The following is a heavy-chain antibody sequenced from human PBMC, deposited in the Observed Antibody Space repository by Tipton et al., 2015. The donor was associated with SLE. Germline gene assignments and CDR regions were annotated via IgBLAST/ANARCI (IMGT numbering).Heavy chain of an antibody. J-gene: IGHJ4*02. Sequence: SLRLSCAASGFTFISYAMAWVRQAPGKGLEWVSGISGGGGTTYYADSVKGRFTISRDNPKNTLYLQMNSLRAEDTAVYYCAKDDSPFFGVFRPYYFDYWGQGTLVTVSS. CDR3: AKDDSPFFGVFRPYYFDY. CDR1: GFTFISYA. CDR2: ISGGGGTT. D-gene: IGHD3-3*01. V-gene: IGHV3-23*01.